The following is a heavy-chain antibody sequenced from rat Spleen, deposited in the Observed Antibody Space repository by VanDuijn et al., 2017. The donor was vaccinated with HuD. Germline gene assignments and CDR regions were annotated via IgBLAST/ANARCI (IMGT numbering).Heavy chain of an antibody. Sequence: QVQLKESGPGLVQPSQTLSLTCTVSGFSLTSDGVSWVRQPPGKGLEWIAAVSSGGNTYYDSTLKSRLSISRETSKSQVFLKVNSLQTEDTAIYFCTRDHYYDSYYHHNWFAYWGQGTLVTVSS. CDR3: TRDHYYDSYYHHNWFAY. V-gene: IGHV2S12*01. CDR2: VSSGGNT. J-gene: IGHJ3*01. CDR1: GFSLTSDG. D-gene: IGHD1-12*03.